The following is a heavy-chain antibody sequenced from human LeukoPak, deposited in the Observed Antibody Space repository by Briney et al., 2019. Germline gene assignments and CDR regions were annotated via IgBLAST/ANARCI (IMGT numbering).Heavy chain of an antibody. CDR1: GFTFSTYR. J-gene: IGHJ4*02. D-gene: IGHD6-19*01. V-gene: IGHV3-7*01. CDR2: ITEDGSGK. CDR3: AKARYSGGLDY. Sequence: PGGSLRLSCAASGFTFSTYRMAWVRQAPGKGLEWVATITEDGSGKYHVDSVRGRFTVSRDNTNKLLFLQMNSLRAEDTAVYHCAKARYSGGLDYWGQGTLVSVSS.